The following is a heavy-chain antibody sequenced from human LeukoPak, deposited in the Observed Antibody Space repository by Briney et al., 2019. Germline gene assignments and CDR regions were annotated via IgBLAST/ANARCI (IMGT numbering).Heavy chain of an antibody. V-gene: IGHV4-34*01. CDR2: INHSGST. CDR3: AAGYYDSSGYFRDDAFDI. D-gene: IGHD3-22*01. CDR1: GGSFSGYY. Sequence: SETLSLTCAVYGGSFSGYYWSWIRQPPGKGLEWIGEINHSGSTNYNPSLKSRVTISVDTSKNQFSLKLSSVTAADTAVYYCAAGYYDSSGYFRDDAFDIWGQGTMVTVSS. J-gene: IGHJ3*02.